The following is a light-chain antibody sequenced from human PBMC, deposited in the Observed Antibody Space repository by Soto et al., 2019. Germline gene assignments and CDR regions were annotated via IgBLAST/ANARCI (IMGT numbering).Light chain of an antibody. Sequence: EIVLTQSPGTLSLSPGERATLSCRASQSVSSSYLAWYQQKPGQAPRLLIYGASSRATGIPDRFSGSGSGTDFTVTISRLEPEDFAVYYWQQYGRSPWTFGQGTKVEIK. CDR1: QSVSSSY. J-gene: IGKJ1*01. CDR2: GAS. CDR3: QQYGRSPWT. V-gene: IGKV3-20*01.